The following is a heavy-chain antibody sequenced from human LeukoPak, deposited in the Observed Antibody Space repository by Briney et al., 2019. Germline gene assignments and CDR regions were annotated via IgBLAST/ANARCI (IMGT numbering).Heavy chain of an antibody. V-gene: IGHV3-21*01. J-gene: IGHJ4*02. CDR1: GFTFSSYS. CDR3: AKRREPNTLTGYSFDY. D-gene: IGHD3-9*01. Sequence: GGSLRLSCAASGFTFSSYSMNWVRQAPGKGLEWVSSISSSSSYIYYADSVKGRFTISRDNAKNSLYLQMNSLRAEDTAVYYCAKRREPNTLTGYSFDYWGQGTLVTVSS. CDR2: ISSSSSYI.